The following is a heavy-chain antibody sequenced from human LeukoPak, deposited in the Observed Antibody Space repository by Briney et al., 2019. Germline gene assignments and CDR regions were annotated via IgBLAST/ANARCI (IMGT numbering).Heavy chain of an antibody. CDR2: ISAYNGNK. CDR3: ARSQQWLARGDYFDY. D-gene: IGHD6-19*01. CDR1: GYTFTSYG. V-gene: IGHV1-18*01. J-gene: IGHJ4*02. Sequence: VASVKVSCKASGYTFTSYGIGWVRQAPGQGLEWMGWISAYNGNKNYAQKLQGRVTMTTDTSTSTAYMELRSLRSDDTAVYYCARSQQWLARGDYFDYWGQGTLVTVSS.